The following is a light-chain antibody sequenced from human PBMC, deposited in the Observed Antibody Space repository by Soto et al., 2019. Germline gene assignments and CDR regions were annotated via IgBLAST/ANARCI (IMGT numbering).Light chain of an antibody. J-gene: IGKJ2*01. V-gene: IGKV1D-12*01. CDR3: QQSYSTPYT. CDR2: TAS. Sequence: DIQMTQSPSSVSASVGDRVTISCRASQGISRWVAWYQQKPGKAPNLLIYTASTLESGVPSRFSGSGSGTDFTLTISNLQPEDFATYYCQQSYSTPYTFGQGTKVDIK. CDR1: QGISRW.